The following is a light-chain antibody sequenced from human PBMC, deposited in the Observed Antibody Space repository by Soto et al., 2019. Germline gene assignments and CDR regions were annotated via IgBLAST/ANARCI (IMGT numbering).Light chain of an antibody. Sequence: QSALTQPASVSGSPGQSITISCTGTSSDVGGYNYVSWFQQHPGKAPKLKIYEVSNRPSGVSNRFSGSKSGNTASLTISELQAEDDADYYCTSFTTISTWVFGGGTKLTGL. CDR2: EVS. J-gene: IGLJ3*02. CDR3: TSFTTISTWV. V-gene: IGLV2-14*01. CDR1: SSDVGGYNY.